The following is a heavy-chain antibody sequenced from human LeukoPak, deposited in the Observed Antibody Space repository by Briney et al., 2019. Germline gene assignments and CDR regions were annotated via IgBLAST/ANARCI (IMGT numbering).Heavy chain of an antibody. CDR3: ARSSSSSSWYGWRGDAFDI. J-gene: IGHJ3*02. CDR1: GYTFTSYA. D-gene: IGHD6-13*01. V-gene: IGHV1-3*01. CDR2: INAGNGNT. Sequence: ASVKVSCKASGYTFTSYAMHWVRQAPGQRLEWMGWINAGNGNTKYSQKFQGRVTITRDTSASTAYMELSSLRSEDTAVYYCARSSSSSSWYGWRGDAFDIWGQGTMVTVSS.